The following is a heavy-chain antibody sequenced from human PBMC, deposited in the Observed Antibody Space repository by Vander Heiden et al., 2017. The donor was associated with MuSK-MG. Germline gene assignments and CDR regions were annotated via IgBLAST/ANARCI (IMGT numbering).Heavy chain of an antibody. Sequence: EVQLVQSGAEVKKPGESLKISCKGSGYSFPSYWVGWVRQMPGKGLEWMGIIYPGDSDTRYSPSCQGQVTISADKSISTAYLQWSSLKASDTAMYYCARREYSGYDPWGDYFDYWGQGTLVTVSS. CDR2: IYPGDSDT. CDR3: ARREYSGYDPWGDYFDY. J-gene: IGHJ4*02. CDR1: GYSFPSYW. D-gene: IGHD5-12*01. V-gene: IGHV5-51*01.